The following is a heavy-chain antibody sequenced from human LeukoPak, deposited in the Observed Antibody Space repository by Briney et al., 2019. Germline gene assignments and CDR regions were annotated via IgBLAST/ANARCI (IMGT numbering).Heavy chain of an antibody. CDR1: GFTFSSYW. J-gene: IGHJ4*02. CDR2: INTDSSST. D-gene: IGHD1-26*01. Sequence: GGSLRLSCAASGFTFSSYWMHWVRQAPGKGLVWVSCINTDSSSTSYADSVKGRFTISRDNAAKNTLYLQMNSLRAEDTAVYYCARVRYSGTDFDYWGQGTLVTVSS. CDR3: ARVRYSGTDFDY. V-gene: IGHV3-74*01.